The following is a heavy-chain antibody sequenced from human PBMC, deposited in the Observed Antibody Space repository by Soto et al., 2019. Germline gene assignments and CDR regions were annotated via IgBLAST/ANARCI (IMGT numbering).Heavy chain of an antibody. J-gene: IGHJ5*02. CDR1: GASVSHGY. Sequence: QMQLQASGPGLVKPSETLSLTCNVSGASVSHGYWSWIRQPPGKGLEWIGFMYFGGSFNYNPSLTGRATISVETSKNPFPLKVTSVTASDPAVYFRARSFYGSSGFAVDPWGQGTLVTVSS. CDR2: MYFGGSF. D-gene: IGHD1-26*01. V-gene: IGHV4-59*02. CDR3: ARSFYGSSGFAVDP.